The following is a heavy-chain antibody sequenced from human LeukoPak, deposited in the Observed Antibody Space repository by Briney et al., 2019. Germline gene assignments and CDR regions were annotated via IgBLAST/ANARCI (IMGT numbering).Heavy chain of an antibody. Sequence: KPSETLSLTCAVYGGSFSGYYWSWIRQPPGKGLEWIGEINHSGSTNYNPSLKSRVTISVDTSKNQFSLKLSSVTAADTAVYYCATLSYGYWGQGTLVTVSS. D-gene: IGHD5-18*01. CDR2: INHSGST. J-gene: IGHJ4*02. CDR1: GGSFSGYY. V-gene: IGHV4-34*01. CDR3: ATLSYGY.